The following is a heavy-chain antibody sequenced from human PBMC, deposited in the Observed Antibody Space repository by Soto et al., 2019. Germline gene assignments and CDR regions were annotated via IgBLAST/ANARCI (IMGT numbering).Heavy chain of an antibody. Sequence: SETLSLTCAVYGGSFSGYYWSWIRQPPGRGLEWFGEITHSGSTNSTPSLKSRVTISVDTSKNQFSLKLSSGTAADTAVYYCARGPTYYDFWSGYSSHQLYYFDYWGKGTLVTVSS. CDR1: GGSFSGYY. CDR3: ARGPTYYDFWSGYSSHQLYYFDY. V-gene: IGHV4-34*01. D-gene: IGHD3-3*01. J-gene: IGHJ4*02. CDR2: ITHSGST.